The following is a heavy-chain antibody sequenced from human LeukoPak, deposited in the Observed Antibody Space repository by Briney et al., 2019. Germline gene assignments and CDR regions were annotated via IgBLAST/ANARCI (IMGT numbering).Heavy chain of an antibody. J-gene: IGHJ4*02. CDR1: GFTVSSNY. D-gene: IGHD2-15*01. CDR3: IVVVVAATDFDY. Sequence: GGSLRLSCAASGFTVSSNYMSWVRQAPGKGLEWVSVIYSGGSTYYADSVKGRFTISRDNSKNTLYLQMNSLRAEDTAVYYCIVVVVAATDFDYWGQGTLVTVSS. CDR2: IYSGGST. V-gene: IGHV3-53*01.